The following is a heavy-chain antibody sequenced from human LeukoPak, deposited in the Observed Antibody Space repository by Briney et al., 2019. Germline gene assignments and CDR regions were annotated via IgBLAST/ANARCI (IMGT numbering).Heavy chain of an antibody. CDR3: AKVPSLPYDFWSGSNY. D-gene: IGHD3-3*01. CDR1: GFTFSDYY. J-gene: IGHJ4*02. V-gene: IGHV3-23*01. CDR2: ISGSGGST. Sequence: PGGSLRLSCAASGFTFSDYYMSWVRQAPGKGLEWVSAISGSGGSTYYADSVKGRFTISRDNSKNTLYLQMNSLRAEDTAVYYCAKVPSLPYDFWSGSNYWGQGTLVTVSS.